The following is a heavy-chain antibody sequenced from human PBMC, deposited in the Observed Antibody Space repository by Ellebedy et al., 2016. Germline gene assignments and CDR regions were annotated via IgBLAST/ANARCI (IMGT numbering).Heavy chain of an antibody. Sequence: LSLTCASSGFTLSNYVLHWVRQAPGKGLEWVAVISNDGSNNYYADSVKGRFTISRDNSKNTLYLHMNSLRAEDTAVYYCARGEDDFGDYEWYFDLWGRGIMVIVSS. CDR3: ARGEDDFGDYEWYFDL. D-gene: IGHD4-17*01. CDR2: ISNDGSNN. V-gene: IGHV3-30-3*01. J-gene: IGHJ2*01. CDR1: GFTLSNYV.